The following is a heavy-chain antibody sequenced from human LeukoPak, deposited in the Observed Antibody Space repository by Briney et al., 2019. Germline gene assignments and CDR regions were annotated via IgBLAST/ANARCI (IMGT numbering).Heavy chain of an antibody. CDR2: INPSGGST. Sequence: ASVKVSCKASGYTFTSYHMHWVRQAPGQGLEWMGIINPSGGSTSYAQKFQGRVTMTRDTSTSTVYMELSSLRSEDTAVYYCVITTYYYDSSDHHANWFDPWGQGTLVTVSS. CDR1: GYTFTSYH. J-gene: IGHJ5*02. V-gene: IGHV1-46*01. D-gene: IGHD3-22*01. CDR3: VITTYYYDSSDHHANWFDP.